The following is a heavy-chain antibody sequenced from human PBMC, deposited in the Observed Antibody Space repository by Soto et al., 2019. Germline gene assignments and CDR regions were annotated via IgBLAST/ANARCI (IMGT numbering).Heavy chain of an antibody. CDR1: GYTFNNYG. Sequence: QVPLVQSGAEVKKPGASVKVSCKASGYTFNNYGISWVRQAPGQGLEWMGWIGPYNGNTDHAQNFQGRVTMTTHTSTNTAYMELRSLRSDDTALYYCARCYCSVGSCYTCWHFDLWGRGTLVTVSS. CDR3: ARCYCSVGSCYTCWHFDL. D-gene: IGHD2-15*01. V-gene: IGHV1-18*01. J-gene: IGHJ2*01. CDR2: IGPYNGNT.